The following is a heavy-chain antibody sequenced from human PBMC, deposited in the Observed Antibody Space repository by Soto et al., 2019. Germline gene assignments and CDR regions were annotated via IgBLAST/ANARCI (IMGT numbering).Heavy chain of an antibody. V-gene: IGHV3-33*01. CDR2: IWHDGGNK. J-gene: IGHJ4*02. CDR3: ARDGDVNTGFRKDY. Sequence: GGSLRLSCAASGFTFSSYGMHWVRQAPGKGLEWVAFIWHDGGNKFYAESVKGRFTISRDNSKNTLYLQMTSLSAEDTAMYYCARDGDVNTGFRKDYWGQGTLVTVYS. D-gene: IGHD7-27*01. CDR1: GFTFSSYG.